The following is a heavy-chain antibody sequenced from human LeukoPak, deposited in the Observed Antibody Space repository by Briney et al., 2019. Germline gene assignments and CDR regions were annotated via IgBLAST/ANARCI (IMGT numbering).Heavy chain of an antibody. D-gene: IGHD3-16*01. CDR2: INQIGNT. Sequence: SEILSLTCYLYGGSFSGYYWSWIRQSPGKGLEWIGEINQIGNTNYIPSLKSRLTISIDTSNNQFSLNLTSVTAADTGVYYCARIRRPLRGYFDHWGQGTLVT. J-gene: IGHJ4*02. V-gene: IGHV4-34*01. CDR3: ARIRRPLRGYFDH. CDR1: GGSFSGYY.